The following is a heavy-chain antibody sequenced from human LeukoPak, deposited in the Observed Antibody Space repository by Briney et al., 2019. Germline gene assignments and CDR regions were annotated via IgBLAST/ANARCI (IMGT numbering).Heavy chain of an antibody. J-gene: IGHJ4*02. CDR1: GGSISSSSYH. V-gene: IGHV4-61*01. CDR3: ARGGTTYFDY. Sequence: SETLSLTCTVSGGSISSSSYHWSWIRQPPGKGLEWIGYVYYSGSTKYNPSLKSRVTISVDTSKNQFSLKLSSVTAADTAVYYCARGGTTYFDYWGQGNLVTVSS. D-gene: IGHD1-7*01. CDR2: VYYSGST.